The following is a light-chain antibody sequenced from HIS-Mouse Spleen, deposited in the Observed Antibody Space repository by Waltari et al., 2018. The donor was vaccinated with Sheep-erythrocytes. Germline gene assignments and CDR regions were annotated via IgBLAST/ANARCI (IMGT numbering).Light chain of an antibody. CDR3: QVWDSSSDHPV. J-gene: IGLJ3*02. CDR2: DDS. V-gene: IGLV3-21*03. CDR1: NIGSKS. Sequence: SYVLTQPPSVSVAPGKTARITCGGNNIGSKSVHWYQQKPGQAPVLGVYDDSDRPSGIPARFSGSNSGNTATLTISRVEAGDEADYYCQVWDSSSDHPVFGGGTKLTVL.